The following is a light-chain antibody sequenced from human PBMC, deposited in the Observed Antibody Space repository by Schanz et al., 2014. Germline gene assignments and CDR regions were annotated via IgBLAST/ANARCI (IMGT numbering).Light chain of an antibody. CDR1: SSDVGGYNY. V-gene: IGLV2-14*01. CDR3: SSYTGSTSFWV. CDR2: EVN. J-gene: IGLJ3*02. Sequence: QSALTQPASVSGSPGQSITISCTGTSSDVGGYNYVSWYQQHPGKAPKLMIYEVNNRPSGVSNRFSGSKSGNTASLTISGLQAEDEADYYCSSYTGSTSFWVFGGGTKLTVL.